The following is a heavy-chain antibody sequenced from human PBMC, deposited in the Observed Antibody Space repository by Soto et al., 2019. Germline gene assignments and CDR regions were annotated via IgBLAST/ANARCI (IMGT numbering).Heavy chain of an antibody. Sequence: PSETLSLTCTVSGGSISSSSYYWGWIRQPPGKGLEWIGSIYYSGSTYYNPSLKSRVTISVDTSKNQFSLKLSSVTAADTAVYYCARGLGYSYGYVRGGFDYWGRGTLVTVSS. V-gene: IGHV4-39*01. J-gene: IGHJ4*02. CDR2: IYYSGST. CDR3: ARGLGYSYGYVRGGFDY. CDR1: GGSISSSSYY. D-gene: IGHD5-18*01.